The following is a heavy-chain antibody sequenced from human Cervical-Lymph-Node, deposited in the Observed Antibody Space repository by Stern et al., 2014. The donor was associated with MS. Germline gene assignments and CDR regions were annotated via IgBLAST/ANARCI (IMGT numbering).Heavy chain of an antibody. CDR1: GFSIRTSGVG. CDR3: ARQGNVDWSPHSYYVMDV. D-gene: IGHD3-9*01. V-gene: IGHV2-5*02. Sequence: QITLKESGPTLVKPTETLTLTCSLSGFSIRTSGVGVGWIRQPPGKALEWLALIFSDENKRYSPSLKSRLTVSQDTSKTQVVLTMTNMDPVDTATYYCARQGNVDWSPHSYYVMDVWGQGTTVTVTS. J-gene: IGHJ6*02. CDR2: IFSDENK.